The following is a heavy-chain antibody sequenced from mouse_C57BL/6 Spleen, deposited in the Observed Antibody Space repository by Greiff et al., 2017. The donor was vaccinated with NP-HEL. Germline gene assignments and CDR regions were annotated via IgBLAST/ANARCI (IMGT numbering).Heavy chain of an antibody. Sequence: EVQGVESGGGLVKPGGSLKLSCAASGFTFSDYGMHWVRQAPEKGLEWVAYISSGSSTIYYADTVKGRFTISRDNAKNTLFLQMTSLRSEDTAMYYCARAYYYGGSYYAMDYWGQGTSVTVSS. D-gene: IGHD1-1*01. CDR3: ARAYYYGGSYYAMDY. J-gene: IGHJ4*01. V-gene: IGHV5-17*01. CDR1: GFTFSDYG. CDR2: ISSGSSTI.